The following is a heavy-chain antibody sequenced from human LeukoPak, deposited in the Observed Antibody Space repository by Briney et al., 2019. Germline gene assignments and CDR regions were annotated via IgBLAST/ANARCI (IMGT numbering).Heavy chain of an antibody. D-gene: IGHD2-15*01. J-gene: IGHJ4*02. CDR3: ARGSGGSCAGCLD. CDR1: GGTFISYA. V-gene: IGHV1-69*04. CDR2: IIPIFGIE. Sequence: GGTFISYAISWVRQAPGQGLEWMGRIIPIFGIENYAQKVQGRVTINEDKSTSTAYMELSSLRSEDTAVYYCARGSGGSCAGCLDWGQGTPVTGSS.